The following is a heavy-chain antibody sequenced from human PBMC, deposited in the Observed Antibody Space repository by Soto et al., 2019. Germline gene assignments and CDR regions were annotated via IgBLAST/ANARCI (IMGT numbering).Heavy chain of an antibody. CDR1: GGSISSGVYS. CDR2: MYHSGST. J-gene: IGHJ5*02. V-gene: IGHV4-30-2*01. D-gene: IGHD2-21*01. CDR3: ARRAVVAVTGSLDNWLDP. Sequence: SETLSLTCAVSGGSISSGVYSWSWIRQPPGKSLEWIGYMYHSGSTYYNPSLKSRVTISIDRSKNQFSLKLSSVTAADTAVYYCARRAVVAVTGSLDNWLDPWGQGILVTVSS.